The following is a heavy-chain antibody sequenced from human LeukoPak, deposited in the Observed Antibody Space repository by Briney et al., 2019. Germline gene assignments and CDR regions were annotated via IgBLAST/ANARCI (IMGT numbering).Heavy chain of an antibody. CDR3: AREGTMIVRGHFDY. V-gene: IGHV4-34*01. CDR1: GGSFSGYY. Sequence: SETLSLTCAVYGGSFSGYYWSWIRQPPGKGLEWIGEINHSGSTNYNPSLKSRVTISVDTSKNQFPLKLSSVTAADTAVYYCAREGTMIVRGHFDYWGQGTLVTVSS. D-gene: IGHD3-22*01. J-gene: IGHJ4*02. CDR2: INHSGST.